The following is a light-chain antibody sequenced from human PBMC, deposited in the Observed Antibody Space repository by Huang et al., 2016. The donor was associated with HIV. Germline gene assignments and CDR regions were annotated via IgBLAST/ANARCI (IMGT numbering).Light chain of an antibody. Sequence: IQMTQSPSSLSASVGDRVTITCRASQGIGNSLAWYQQTPEKPPRLLLYATSRLESGVTSRFSGSGSGKHYTLTITTLQPEDIASYYCQQYQSIPWTFGQGTKVEIK. V-gene: IGKV1-NL1*01. CDR1: QGIGNS. J-gene: IGKJ1*01. CDR2: ATS. CDR3: QQYQSIPWT.